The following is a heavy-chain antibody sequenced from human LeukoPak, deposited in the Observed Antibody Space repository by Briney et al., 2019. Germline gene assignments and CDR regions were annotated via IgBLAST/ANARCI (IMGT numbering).Heavy chain of an antibody. J-gene: IGHJ4*02. D-gene: IGHD6-13*01. CDR2: ISGRGDYT. Sequence: GSLLLSCAASGFPFSKSAMTWVRPAPGAGLEWVSAISGRGDYTYYADSVKGRFTISRDNSKNTLYLQMNGLRAEDTAVYYCVKDGIAAADTTYFDSWGQGTLVTVSS. V-gene: IGHV3-23*01. CDR1: GFPFSKSA. CDR3: VKDGIAAADTTYFDS.